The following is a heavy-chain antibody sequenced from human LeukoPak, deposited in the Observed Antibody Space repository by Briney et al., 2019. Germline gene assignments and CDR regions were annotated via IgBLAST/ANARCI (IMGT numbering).Heavy chain of an antibody. CDR3: ARAKVTYYYDGSGYYYFDT. CDR2: IYYSGST. J-gene: IGHJ4*02. Sequence: SETLSLTCTVSAVSISGSYWTWIQQSPGQGLEWIGHIYYSGSTNYNPSLKSRVTISVDTSKKQFSLKLRSVTAADTAVYYCARAKVTYYYDGSGYYYFDTWGQGTLVTVSS. D-gene: IGHD3-22*01. V-gene: IGHV4-59*01. CDR1: AVSISGSY.